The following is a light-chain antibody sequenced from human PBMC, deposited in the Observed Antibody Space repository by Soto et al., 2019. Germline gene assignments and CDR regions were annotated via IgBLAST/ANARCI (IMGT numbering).Light chain of an antibody. V-gene: IGKV3-20*01. J-gene: IGKJ1*01. CDR3: QQYASSVT. CDR1: QSFSSTF. Sequence: PGDRATLSCRASQSFSSTFFAWYQQKPGQAPRLLIYGASGRATGIPDRFSGSGSGTDFTLTISRLEPEDFAVYYCQQYASSVTFGQGTKVEIK. CDR2: GAS.